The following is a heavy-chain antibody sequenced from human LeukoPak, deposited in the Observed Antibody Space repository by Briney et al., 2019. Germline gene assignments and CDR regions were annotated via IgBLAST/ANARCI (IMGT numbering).Heavy chain of an antibody. V-gene: IGHV1-69*13. CDR1: GGTFSSYA. CDR3: ASAPLEDYYDSSGYPP. CDR2: IIPIFGTA. D-gene: IGHD3-22*01. Sequence: ASVKVSCKASGGTFSSYAISWVRQAPGQGLEWMGGIIPIFGTANYAQKFQGRVTITADESTSTAYMELNSLRSEDTAVYYCASAPLEDYYDSSGYPPWGQGTLVTVSS. J-gene: IGHJ5*02.